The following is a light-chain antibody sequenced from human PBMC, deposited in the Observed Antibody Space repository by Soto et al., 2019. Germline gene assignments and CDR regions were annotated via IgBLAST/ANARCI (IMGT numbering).Light chain of an antibody. CDR3: SSYTSSSTPYYV. CDR1: SSDVGGYNY. CDR2: EVS. Sequence: QSVLTQPASVSGSPGQSITISCTGTSSDVGGYNYVSWYQQHPGKAPKLMIYEVSNRPSGVSNRFSGSKSGNTASLTISGLQAEDEADYHCSSYTSSSTPYYVFGTGT. J-gene: IGLJ1*01. V-gene: IGLV2-14*01.